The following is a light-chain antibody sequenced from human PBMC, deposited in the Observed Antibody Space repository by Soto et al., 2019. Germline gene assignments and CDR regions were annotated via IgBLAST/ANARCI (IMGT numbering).Light chain of an antibody. Sequence: SALPQPASVSGSPGQWITISCTGTSSDVGGYNYVSWFQQHPGKAPKLMIYDVSNRPSGISNRFSGSKSGNTASLTISGLQAEDEADYYCSSYTTGSTYVFGTGTKVTVL. CDR3: SSYTTGSTYV. CDR2: DVS. V-gene: IGLV2-14*03. J-gene: IGLJ1*01. CDR1: SSDVGGYNY.